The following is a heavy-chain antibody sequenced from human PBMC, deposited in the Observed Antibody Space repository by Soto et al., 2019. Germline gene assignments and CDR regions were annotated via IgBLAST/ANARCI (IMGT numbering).Heavy chain of an antibody. CDR2: MYNSGST. CDR3: ASMGYHYGSGSYPLDY. Sequence: SETQSLTSTVSGGNISSYYWSWFRQPPGKGLEWIGFMYNSGSTHYNPSLKSRVTISLDTSKNQFSLNLRSVTAADTAVYYCASMGYHYGSGSYPLDYWGQGTLVTVSS. J-gene: IGHJ4*02. CDR1: GGNISSYY. V-gene: IGHV4-59*08. D-gene: IGHD3-10*01.